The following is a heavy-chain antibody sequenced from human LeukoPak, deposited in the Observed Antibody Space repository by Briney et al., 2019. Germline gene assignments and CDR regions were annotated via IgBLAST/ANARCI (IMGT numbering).Heavy chain of an antibody. CDR3: ARLGGYCSSTSCYRHYYYYMDV. Sequence: PSETPSLTCAVSGYSISSGYYWGWIRQPPGKGLEWIGSIYHSGSTYYNPSLKSRVTISVDTSKNQFSLKLSSVTAADTAVYYCARLGGYCSSTSCYRHYYYYMDVWGKGTTATVSS. CDR2: IYHSGST. J-gene: IGHJ6*03. CDR1: GYSISSGYY. V-gene: IGHV4-38-2*01. D-gene: IGHD2-2*02.